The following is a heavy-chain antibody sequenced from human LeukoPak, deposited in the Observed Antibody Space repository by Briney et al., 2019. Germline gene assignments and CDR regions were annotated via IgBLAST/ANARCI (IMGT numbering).Heavy chain of an antibody. V-gene: IGHV4-59*13. Sequence: PSETLSLTCSVSGGSISGYYWSWIRQPPGKGLEWIGYIYDTEITNYNPSPRSRVTISIDTSKNQFSLMLSSVTAADTAVYYCARETTLTGYASGLGFNYWGQGTLVTVSS. CDR1: GGSISGYY. J-gene: IGHJ4*02. D-gene: IGHD6-19*01. CDR3: ARETTLTGYASGLGFNY. CDR2: IYDTEIT.